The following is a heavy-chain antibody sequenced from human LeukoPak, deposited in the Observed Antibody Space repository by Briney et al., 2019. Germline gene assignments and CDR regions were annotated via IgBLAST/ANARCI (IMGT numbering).Heavy chain of an antibody. CDR2: ISAYNGNT. J-gene: IGHJ4*02. D-gene: IGHD2-21*02. V-gene: IGHV1-18*01. Sequence: AASVKVSCKASGYTFTSYGISWVRQAPGQGLEWMGWISAYNGNTNYAQKLQGRVTMTTDTSTSTAYMELRSLRSDDTAVYYCARRNEHIVVVTAIHPHAYYFDYWGQGTLVTVSS. CDR3: ARRNEHIVVVTAIHPHAYYFDY. CDR1: GYTFTSYG.